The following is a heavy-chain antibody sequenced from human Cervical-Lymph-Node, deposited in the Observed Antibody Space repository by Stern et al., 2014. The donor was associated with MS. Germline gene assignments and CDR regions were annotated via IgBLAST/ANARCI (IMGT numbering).Heavy chain of an antibody. CDR2: ISYDGSNK. Sequence: VQLVESGGGVVQPGRSLRISCAGSGFTFNSHGIHWVRQAPGKGLEWVTVISYDGSNKYYADSVKGRFTISRDNSKNMVYLQMNTLRPEDTAMYYCAKDITMVRGAIDYWGQGALVIVS. CDR1: GFTFNSHG. V-gene: IGHV3-30*18. CDR3: AKDITMVRGAIDY. D-gene: IGHD3-10*01. J-gene: IGHJ4*02.